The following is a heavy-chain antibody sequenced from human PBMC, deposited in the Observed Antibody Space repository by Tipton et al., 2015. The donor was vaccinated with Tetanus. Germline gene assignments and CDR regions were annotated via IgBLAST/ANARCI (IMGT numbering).Heavy chain of an antibody. D-gene: IGHD4/OR15-4a*01. J-gene: IGHJ5*02. V-gene: IGHV4-34*01. CDR1: GGSFSLYY. CDR3: ARGKIRVPEHWFDP. CDR2: ISHSGSS. Sequence: LRLSCTVSGGSFSLYYWNWVRQSPGKGLEWIGEISHSGSSSYSPSLKSRVTISVDTSKNQFSLRLRSVAAADTAVYYCARGKIRVPEHWFDPWGHGTLVTVSS.